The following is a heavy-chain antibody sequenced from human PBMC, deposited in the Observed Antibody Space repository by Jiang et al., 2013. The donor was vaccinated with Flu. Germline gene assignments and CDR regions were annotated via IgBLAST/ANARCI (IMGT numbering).Heavy chain of an antibody. CDR3: ARGGTVAFDY. CDR1: GFTFNNYG. CDR2: VSSDGSYK. D-gene: IGHD4-23*01. J-gene: IGHJ4*02. V-gene: IGHV3-33*05. Sequence: VQLLESGGGVVQPGRSLRLSCAASGFTFNNYGMHWVRQAPGKGLEWVAVVSSDGSYKSYAESVKGRFTISRDSSKNTLYLQMNDLRAEDTTLYYCARGGTVAFDYWAREPWSPSPQ.